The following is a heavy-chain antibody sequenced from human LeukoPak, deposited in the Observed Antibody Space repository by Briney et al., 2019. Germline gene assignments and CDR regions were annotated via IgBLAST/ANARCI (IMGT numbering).Heavy chain of an antibody. CDR2: INGGGGNT. Sequence: GGSLRLSCAASGFTGSNNYVSWVRQAPGKGLEWVSAINGGGGNTYYADSAKGRFTISRDNSKNMVYLQMNTLRADDTAVYYCAKSVVVITFRFDDWGQGALVTVSS. CDR3: AKSVVVITFRFDD. J-gene: IGHJ4*02. D-gene: IGHD2-15*01. CDR1: GFTGSNNY. V-gene: IGHV3-23*01.